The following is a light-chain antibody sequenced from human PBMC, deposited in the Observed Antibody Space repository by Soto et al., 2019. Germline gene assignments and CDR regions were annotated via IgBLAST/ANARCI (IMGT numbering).Light chain of an antibody. CDR3: QQRSNWPPLT. J-gene: IGKJ4*01. V-gene: IGKV3D-20*02. CDR2: GAS. CDR1: QSVSIRY. Sequence: EILFTQSPGTLSLSPGERATLSCRASQSVSIRYLAWYQQKRGQAPRLIIYGASNRANGIPERFSGSGSGTDFTLTISRLDPEDFAAYYCQQRSNWPPLTFGGGTKVDIK.